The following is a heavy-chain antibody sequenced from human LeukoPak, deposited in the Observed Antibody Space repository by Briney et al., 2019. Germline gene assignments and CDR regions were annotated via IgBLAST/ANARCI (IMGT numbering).Heavy chain of an antibody. J-gene: IGHJ4*02. CDR1: GFTFSTYA. Sequence: PGGSLRLSCAASGFTFSTYAMTWVRQAPGKGLEWVSLISRGGDVTYYADSVKGRFTISRDSSKNTLYLQMHSLRAEDTAVYYCAARPGEVAVPHDYWGQGTLVTVSS. CDR3: AARPGEVAVPHDY. V-gene: IGHV3-23*01. CDR2: ISRGGDVT. D-gene: IGHD2-15*01.